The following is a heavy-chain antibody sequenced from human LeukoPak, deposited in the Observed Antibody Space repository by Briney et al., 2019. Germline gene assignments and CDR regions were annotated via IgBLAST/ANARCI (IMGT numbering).Heavy chain of an antibody. CDR1: GFKFSSYS. D-gene: IGHD3-10*02. J-gene: IGHJ4*02. CDR3: ARGTMFPYYFDY. Sequence: GGSLRLSCAASGFKFSSYSMKWVRQAPGKGLEWVSFISSSSSYIYYADSLKGRFTISRDNAKNSLYLQMNSLRAEDTAVYYCARGTMFPYYFDYWGQGTLATVSS. CDR2: ISSSSSYI. V-gene: IGHV3-21*01.